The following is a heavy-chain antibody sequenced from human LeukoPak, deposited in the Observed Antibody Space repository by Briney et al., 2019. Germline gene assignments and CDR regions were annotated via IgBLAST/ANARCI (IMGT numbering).Heavy chain of an antibody. CDR2: IYSSGRT. V-gene: IGHV4-4*08. Sequence: SETLSLTCTVSGGSINNYYWSWIRQPPGKGLEWIGYIYSSGRTNYNPSLMSRVTISVDTSKNQFSLKLTSVTAADTAVYYCARDTYNWNVDVFDPWGQGTLVTVSS. CDR1: GGSINNYY. CDR3: ARDTYNWNVDVFDP. J-gene: IGHJ5*02. D-gene: IGHD1-20*01.